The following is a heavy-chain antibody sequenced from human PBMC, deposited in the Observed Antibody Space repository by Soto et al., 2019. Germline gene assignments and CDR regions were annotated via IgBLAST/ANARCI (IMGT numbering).Heavy chain of an antibody. D-gene: IGHD3-22*01. CDR2: IKRTTDGRTT. CDR1: GFTFSDAW. V-gene: IGHV3-15*01. CDR3: TTGLSSGYYYFDY. Sequence: QLVESGGGLIKPGESLRLSCAASGFTFSDAWMSWVRQATGKGLEWVGRIKRTTDGRTTDYAAPVKGRFTISRDDSKDTLNLQMNSLKTEDTAVYYCTTGLSSGYYYFDYWGQGTLVTVSS. J-gene: IGHJ4*02.